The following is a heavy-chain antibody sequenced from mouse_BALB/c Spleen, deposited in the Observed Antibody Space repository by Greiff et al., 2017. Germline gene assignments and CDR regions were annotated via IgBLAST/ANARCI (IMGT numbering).Heavy chain of an antibody. J-gene: IGHJ4*01. V-gene: IGHV3-2*02. Sequence: EVQLQQSGPGLVKPSQSLSLTCTVTGYSITSDYAWNWIRQFPGNKLEWMGYISYSGSTSYNPSLKSRISITRDTSKNQFFLQLNSVTTEDTATYYCARFIRDMDYWGQGTSVTVSS. D-gene: IGHD1-1*01. CDR3: ARFIRDMDY. CDR1: GYSITSDYA. CDR2: ISYSGST.